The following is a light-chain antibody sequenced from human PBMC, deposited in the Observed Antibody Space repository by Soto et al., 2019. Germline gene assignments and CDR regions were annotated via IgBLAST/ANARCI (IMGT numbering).Light chain of an antibody. CDR3: LQHNSYPLS. J-gene: IGKJ4*01. CDR2: GAS. CDR1: QGISHY. V-gene: IGKV1-17*03. Sequence: DIQMTQSPSAMSASVGDRVTITCRASQGISHYLAWFQQRPGQVPKRLIYGASTLQSGVLSRFSGSGSGTEFTLTISSLQPEDFGTYYCLQHNSYPLSFGGGTKVEMK.